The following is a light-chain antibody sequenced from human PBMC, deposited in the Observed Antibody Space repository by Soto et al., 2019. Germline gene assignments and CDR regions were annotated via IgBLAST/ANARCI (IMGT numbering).Light chain of an antibody. CDR3: QQYNNWSYT. J-gene: IGKJ2*01. CDR1: QSVSSN. CDR2: GAS. Sequence: EIVMTQSPATLSVSPGERATLSCRASQSVSSNLAWYQQKPGQAPRLLIYGASTRATGIPARFSGSGSGTEVTLTISSLQSEDFAVYYCQQYNNWSYTFGQGTKLEIK. V-gene: IGKV3-15*01.